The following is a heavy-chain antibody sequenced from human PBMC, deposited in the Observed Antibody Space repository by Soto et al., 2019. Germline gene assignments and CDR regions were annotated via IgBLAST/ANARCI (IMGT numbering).Heavy chain of an antibody. V-gene: IGHV4-4*02. J-gene: IGHJ4*02. CDR1: GGSISSSNW. CDR3: VGSPGYSTGWYFLF. Sequence: SETRSLTCAVSGGSISSSNWWSVVRQPPGKGREWIGEIYHSGSTNYNPSLKSRVTISVDKSKNQFSLKLSSVTAADTAVYYCVGSPGYSTGWYFLFWGQGTLVTVSS. D-gene: IGHD6-19*01. CDR2: IYHSGST.